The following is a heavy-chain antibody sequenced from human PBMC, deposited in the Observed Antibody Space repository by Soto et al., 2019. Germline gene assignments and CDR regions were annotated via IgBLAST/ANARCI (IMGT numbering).Heavy chain of an antibody. CDR1: GYTLTDLD. D-gene: IGHD1-1*01. CDR3: ATRGTRWLQSPFDY. V-gene: IGHV1-24*01. CDR2: FDPEDGET. Sequence: QVQVVQSGAEVKKPGASVKVSCKVSGYTLTDLDMHWVRQAPGKGLEWVGGFDPEDGETIYAQKFQGRVTMTEDTSTDTAYMELSSLRSEDTAVYYCATRGTRWLQSPFDYWGQGTLVTVSS. J-gene: IGHJ4*02.